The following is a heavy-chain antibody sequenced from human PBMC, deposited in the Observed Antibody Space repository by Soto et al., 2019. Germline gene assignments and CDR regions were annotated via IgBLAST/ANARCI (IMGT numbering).Heavy chain of an antibody. D-gene: IGHD1-1*01. Sequence: QVQLVKSGGAVVQPGTSLRLSCAASGFSFSNYVIHWVRQAPGKGLEWVALVWHDGGEKFYGDAVKGRFSISRDNSKNTVSLIMDSLRADDTAVYYCARDRGTFNFDYWGPGTLVTVSS. CDR2: VWHDGGEK. J-gene: IGHJ4*02. CDR3: ARDRGTFNFDY. V-gene: IGHV3-33*01. CDR1: GFSFSNYV.